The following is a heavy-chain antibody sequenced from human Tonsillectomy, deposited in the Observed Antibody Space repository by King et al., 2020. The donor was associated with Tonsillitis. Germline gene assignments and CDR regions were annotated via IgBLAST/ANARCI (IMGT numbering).Heavy chain of an antibody. D-gene: IGHD2-8*01. CDR3: ASVQGGYCTHVVCSPLDY. J-gene: IGHJ4*02. Sequence: VQLVESGGGVVQPGRSLRLSCAASGFTFSSYAMHWVRQAPGKGLEWVAVISYDGSNKYYADSVKGRFTISRDNSKNTLYLQMNSLRPEDTAVYYCASVQGGYCTHVVCSPLDYWGQGTLVTVSS. V-gene: IGHV3-30*04. CDR2: ISYDGSNK. CDR1: GFTFSSYA.